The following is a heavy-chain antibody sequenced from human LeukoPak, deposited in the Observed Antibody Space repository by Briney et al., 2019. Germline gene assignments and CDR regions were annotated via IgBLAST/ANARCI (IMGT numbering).Heavy chain of an antibody. CDR3: ARWVATILHSFDV. Sequence: SETLSLTRAGYGESFNDFYWSWLRQPPGKGLEWIGEIHHRGTANYNPSLDSRVTISADTSKNQFSLYLTSVTAADTAVYYCARWVATILHSFDVWGHGTMVTVSS. V-gene: IGHV4-34*01. J-gene: IGHJ3*01. D-gene: IGHD5-12*01. CDR2: IHHRGTA. CDR1: GESFNDFY.